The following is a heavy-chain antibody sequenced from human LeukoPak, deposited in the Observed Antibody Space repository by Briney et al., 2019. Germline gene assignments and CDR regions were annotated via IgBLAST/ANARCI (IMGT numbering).Heavy chain of an antibody. Sequence: GESLRLSCAASGFTFSSYSMNWVRQAPGKGLEWVSSISSSSSYIYYADSVKGRFTISRDNAKNSLYLQMNSLRAEDTAVYYCARSLTGTTYWFDPWGQGTLVTVSS. CDR2: ISSSSSYI. D-gene: IGHD1-7*01. CDR3: ARSLTGTTYWFDP. V-gene: IGHV3-21*01. J-gene: IGHJ5*02. CDR1: GFTFSSYS.